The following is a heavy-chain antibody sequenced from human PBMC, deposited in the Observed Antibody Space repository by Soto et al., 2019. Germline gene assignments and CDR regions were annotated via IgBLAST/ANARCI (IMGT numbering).Heavy chain of an antibody. D-gene: IGHD1-20*01. V-gene: IGHV4-4*02. CDR1: SKSTSEDIW. CDR3: AREGRYNINS. J-gene: IGHJ4*02. Sequence: ADSLSLSCFLSSKSTSEDIWWMWVRQSPGKGLEWIGEVHHSKGALYNPALSSRVTVSADVFSNKFFLEVRSVGAADTAVYYCAREGRYNINSWGQGTPGTV. CDR2: VHHSKGA.